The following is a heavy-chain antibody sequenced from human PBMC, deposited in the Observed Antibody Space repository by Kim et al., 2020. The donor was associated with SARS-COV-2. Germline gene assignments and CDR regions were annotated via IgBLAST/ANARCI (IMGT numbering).Heavy chain of an antibody. D-gene: IGHD6-19*01. J-gene: IGHJ6*04. V-gene: IGHV4-61*01. CDR2: IYYSGST. Sequence: SETLSLTCTVSGGSVSSGSYYWSWIRQPPGKALEWIGYIYYSGSTNYNPSLKSRVTISVDTSKNQFSLKLSSVTAADTAVYCCARLAVAGTYYYCYYGMDAWGEGAPVTVSS. CDR1: GGSVSSGSYY. CDR3: ARLAVAGTYYYCYYGMDA.